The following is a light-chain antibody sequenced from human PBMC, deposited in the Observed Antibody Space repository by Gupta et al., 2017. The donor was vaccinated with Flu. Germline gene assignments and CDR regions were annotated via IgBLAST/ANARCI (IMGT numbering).Light chain of an antibody. CDR1: SSDVGAYNY. Sequence: GQSIAISCTGSSSDVGAYNYVSWYQQHPGKAPKLIIYDVTNRPSGVSTRFSGSKSGNTASLTISGLQAEDEADYYCSSYGAVGLFGGGTKVTV. CDR2: DVT. CDR3: SSYGAVGL. J-gene: IGLJ3*02. V-gene: IGLV2-14*03.